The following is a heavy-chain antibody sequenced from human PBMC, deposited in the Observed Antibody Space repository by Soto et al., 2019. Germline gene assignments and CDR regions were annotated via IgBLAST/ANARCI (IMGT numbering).Heavy chain of an antibody. CDR3: ARDLRSPASWGHYYGMEV. J-gene: IGHJ6*02. CDR2: ISAYNGNT. Sequence: ASLKVYCKSSGYTFTSYGISCVRHTNGQGLEWMGWISAYNGNTNYAQKLQGRVTMTTDTSTSTAYMELRSLRSDDTAVYYCARDLRSPASWGHYYGMEVWGQGTTVTVSS. D-gene: IGHD7-27*01. CDR1: GYTFTSYG. V-gene: IGHV1-18*01.